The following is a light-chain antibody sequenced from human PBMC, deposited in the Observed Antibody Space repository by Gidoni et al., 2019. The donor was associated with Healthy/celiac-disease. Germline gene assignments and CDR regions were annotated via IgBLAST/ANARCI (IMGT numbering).Light chain of an antibody. J-gene: IGKJ2*01. CDR2: AAS. CDR1: QSISSY. CDR3: RQSYSTQYT. V-gene: IGKV1-39*01. Sequence: DIQMTQSPSSLSASVGDRVTITCRASQSISSYLNWYQQKPGKAPKLLIYAASSLQSGSGTDFTLTISSLQPEDVATYYCRQSYSTQYTFGQGTKLEIK.